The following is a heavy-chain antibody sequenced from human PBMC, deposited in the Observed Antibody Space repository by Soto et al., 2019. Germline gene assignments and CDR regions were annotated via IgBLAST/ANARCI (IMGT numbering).Heavy chain of an antibody. CDR1: GYSFTSYW. CDR3: ARLYPPYSSSWSYYYYGMDV. Sequence: PGESLKISCKGSGYSFTSYWSGWVRQMPGKGLEWMGIIYPGDSDTRYSPSFQGQVTISADKSISTAYLQWSSLKASDTAMYYCARLYPPYSSSWSYYYYGMDVWGQGTTVTVSS. CDR2: IYPGDSDT. J-gene: IGHJ6*02. D-gene: IGHD6-13*01. V-gene: IGHV5-51*01.